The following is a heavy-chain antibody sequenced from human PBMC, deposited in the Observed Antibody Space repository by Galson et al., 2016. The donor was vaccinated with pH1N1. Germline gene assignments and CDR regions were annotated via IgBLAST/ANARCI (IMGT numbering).Heavy chain of an antibody. D-gene: IGHD6-13*01. CDR1: GFIFDDYG. J-gene: IGHJ4*02. CDR3: LSAFHSNCWYYFVY. V-gene: IGHV3-20*04. Sequence: SLRLSCAASGFIFDDYGMSWVRQVPGKGLEWVSGNNWKGSSTEYADSVKGRFTISRDNAKSSVFLQMNSLSAEDTALYYCLSAFHSNCWYYFVYWGQGTLVAVSS. CDR2: NNWKGSST.